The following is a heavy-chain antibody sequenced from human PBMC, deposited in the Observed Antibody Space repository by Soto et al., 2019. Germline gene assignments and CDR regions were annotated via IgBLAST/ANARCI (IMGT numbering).Heavy chain of an antibody. V-gene: IGHV4-59*01. Sequence: QVQLQESGPGLVKPSETLSFNCTVSGGPIGSYYWSWIRQSPGKGLEWIGYIYYSGSTNYNPSLKSRVTISVDTSKNQFSLELSSVTAADTAVYYCARGSSGWPPRLDYWGQGTLVTVSS. CDR1: GGPIGSYY. CDR3: ARGSSGWPPRLDY. J-gene: IGHJ4*02. CDR2: IYYSGST. D-gene: IGHD6-19*01.